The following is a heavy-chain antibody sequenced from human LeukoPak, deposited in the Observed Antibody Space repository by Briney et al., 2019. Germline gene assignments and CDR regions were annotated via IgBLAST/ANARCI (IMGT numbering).Heavy chain of an antibody. J-gene: IGHJ6*03. CDR1: GGSTSSYY. CDR3: ARARVVDTAMVTGLYYYYYYYMDV. Sequence: PSETLSLTCTVSGGSTSSYYWSWIRQPPGKGLEWVGYIYYSGSTNYNPSLKSRVTTSVDTSKNQFSLKLSSVTAADTAVYYCARARVVDTAMVTGLYYYYYYYMDVWGKGTTVTVSS. D-gene: IGHD5-18*01. V-gene: IGHV4-59*12. CDR2: IYYSGST.